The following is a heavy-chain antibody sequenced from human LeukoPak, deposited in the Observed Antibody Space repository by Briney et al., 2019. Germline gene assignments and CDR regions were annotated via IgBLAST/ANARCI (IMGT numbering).Heavy chain of an antibody. CDR3: ARDCSGADCYSGNAFDI. Sequence: APVKVSCKTSGYTFTDYYMQWVRQAPGQGLEWMGWINPSDGDTKSARKFQGRVTMTRDTSISTAYLELSRLTSDDTAIYYCARDCSGADCYSGNAFDIWSQGTMVTVSS. CDR1: GYTFTDYY. D-gene: IGHD2-15*01. J-gene: IGHJ3*02. CDR2: INPSDGDT. V-gene: IGHV1-2*02.